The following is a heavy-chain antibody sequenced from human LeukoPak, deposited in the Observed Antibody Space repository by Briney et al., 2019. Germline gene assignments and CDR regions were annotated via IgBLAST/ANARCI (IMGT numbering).Heavy chain of an antibody. D-gene: IGHD1-26*01. CDR1: GYSFISYR. CDR2: ISAYNGNT. J-gene: IGHJ3*01. Sequence: GASVKVSCKASGYSFISYRISWVRQAPGQGLEWMGWISAYNGNTNYAQKLQGRVTMTIDTSTSTAYMELRSLTSDDTAVYYCARYEQVGATVRSVDVWGQGTMVTVSS. CDR3: ARYEQVGATVRSVDV. V-gene: IGHV1-18*01.